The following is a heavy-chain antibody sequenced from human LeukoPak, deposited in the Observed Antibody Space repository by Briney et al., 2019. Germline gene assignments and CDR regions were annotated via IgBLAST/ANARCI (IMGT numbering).Heavy chain of an antibody. V-gene: IGHV3-30*18. CDR1: GFTFSIYG. CDR3: AKERNSSSWYDSSVYYYGMDV. D-gene: IGHD6-13*01. J-gene: IGHJ6*02. CDR2: ILYVGSNK. Sequence: GGSLRLSCAASGFTFSIYGMHWVRQAPGKGLEWVAVILYVGSNKYYADSVKGRFTISRDNSKNTLYLQMNSLRAEDTAVYYCAKERNSSSWYDSSVYYYGMDVWGQGTTVTVSS.